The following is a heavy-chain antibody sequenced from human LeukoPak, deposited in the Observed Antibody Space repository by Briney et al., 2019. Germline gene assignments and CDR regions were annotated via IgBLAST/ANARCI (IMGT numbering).Heavy chain of an antibody. J-gene: IGHJ4*02. Sequence: PRGSLRLSCAASGFTFSSYWMSWVRQAPGKGLEWVANMNQDGNAKYYADSVKGRFTISRDNAKSSLYLQMSSLRAEDTAFYYCARSRGDYERGYFDYWGQGTLVTVSS. CDR3: ARSRGDYERGYFDY. CDR2: MNQDGNAK. V-gene: IGHV3-7*01. CDR1: GFTFSSYW. D-gene: IGHD4-17*01.